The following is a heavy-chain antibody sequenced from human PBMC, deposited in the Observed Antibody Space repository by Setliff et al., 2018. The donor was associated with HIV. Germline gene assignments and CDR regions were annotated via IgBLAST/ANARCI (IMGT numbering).Heavy chain of an antibody. D-gene: IGHD2-2*01. V-gene: IGHV4-34*04. J-gene: IGHJ6*03. CDR2: IDHSGST. CDR3: TRHAGRENQLPHTYYYYMDV. Sequence: KASETLSLTCAVYGGSFSGYHWSWIRQSPGKGLEWIGEIDHSGSTDDNPSLKSRATISVDTSKNQFSLKVTSVTAADTAVYYCTRHAGRENQLPHTYYYYMDVWGKGATVTVSS. CDR1: GGSFSGYH.